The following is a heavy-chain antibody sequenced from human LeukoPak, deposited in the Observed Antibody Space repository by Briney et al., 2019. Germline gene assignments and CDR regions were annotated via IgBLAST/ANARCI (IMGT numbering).Heavy chain of an antibody. CDR1: GFTVSSNY. CDR3: ARDGVGVVVPAAKLYYYYYMDV. J-gene: IGHJ6*03. V-gene: IGHV3-53*01. CDR2: IYSGGST. D-gene: IGHD2-2*01. Sequence: GGSLRLSCAASGFTVSSNYMSWVRQAPGKGLEWVSVIYSGGSTYYADSVKGRFTISRDNAKNSLYLQMNSLRAEDTAVYYCARDGVGVVVPAAKLYYYYYMDVWGKGTTVTVSS.